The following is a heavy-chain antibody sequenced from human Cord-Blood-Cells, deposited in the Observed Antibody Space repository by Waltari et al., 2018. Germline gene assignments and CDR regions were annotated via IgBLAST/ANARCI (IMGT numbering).Heavy chain of an antibody. CDR2: IKQDGSEK. D-gene: IGHD6-19*01. V-gene: IGHV3-7*01. Sequence: EVQLVESGGGLVQPGGSLRLSCAASGFTFSSNWMSWARQAPGKGLEWVANIKQDGSEKYYVDSVKGRFTISRDNAKNSLYLQMNSLRAEDTAVYYCARDDIAVAGTDYWGQGTLVTVSS. CDR3: ARDDIAVAGTDY. J-gene: IGHJ4*02. CDR1: GFTFSSNW.